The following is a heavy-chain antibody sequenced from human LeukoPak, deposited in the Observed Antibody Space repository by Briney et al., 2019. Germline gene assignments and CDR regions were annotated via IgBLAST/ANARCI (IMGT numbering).Heavy chain of an antibody. J-gene: IGHJ5*02. CDR2: IYYSGST. V-gene: IGHV4-59*01. Sequence: SETLSLTCTVSGGSISSYYWSWIRQPPGKGLEWIGYIYYSGSTNYNPSLKSRVTISVDTSKNQFSLKLSSVTAADTAVYYRARWLQATGWFDPWGQGTLVTVSS. CDR1: GGSISSYY. D-gene: IGHD5-24*01. CDR3: ARWLQATGWFDP.